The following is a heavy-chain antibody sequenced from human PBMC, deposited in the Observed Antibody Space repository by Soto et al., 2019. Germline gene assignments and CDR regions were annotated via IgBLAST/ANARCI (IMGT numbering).Heavy chain of an antibody. D-gene: IGHD6-19*01. V-gene: IGHV3-33*01. Sequence: QVQLVESGGGVVQPGGSLRLSCAASGFTFSTHAMHWVRQAPGKGLEWVAMIWHDGSNQHYADYVKGRFTISRDNSQNTVYLQMNSLSAEDTAVYYYARDPPRSGWAFDCWGQGTLVTASS. J-gene: IGHJ4*02. CDR1: GFTFSTHA. CDR2: IWHDGSNQ. CDR3: ARDPPRSGWAFDC.